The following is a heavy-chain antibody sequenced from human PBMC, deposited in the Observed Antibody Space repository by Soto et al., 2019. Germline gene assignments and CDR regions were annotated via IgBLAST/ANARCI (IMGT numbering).Heavy chain of an antibody. V-gene: IGHV1-3*01. Sequence: QVQLVQSGAEVKKPGASVKVSCKASGYTFTSYAMHWVRQAPGQRLEWMGWINAGNGNTKYSQKLQGRVTITRDTSARTAYMELSSLRSEDTALYYCARGPGGPDGPGDYWGQGTLVTVSS. CDR1: GYTFTSYA. D-gene: IGHD2-15*01. CDR3: ARGPGGPDGPGDY. CDR2: INAGNGNT. J-gene: IGHJ4*02.